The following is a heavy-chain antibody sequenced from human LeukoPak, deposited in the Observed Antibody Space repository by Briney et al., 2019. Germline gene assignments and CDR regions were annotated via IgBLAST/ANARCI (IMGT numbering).Heavy chain of an antibody. CDR2: IYPGDSDT. J-gene: IGHJ4*02. CDR1: GYSFTSYW. Sequence: GESLKISCKGSGYSFTSYWIGWVRQMPGKGLEWMGIIYPGDSDTRYSPPFQGQVTISADKSISTAYLQWSSLKASDTAMYYCARHRTSYGSGSSYYFDYWGQGTLVTVSS. V-gene: IGHV5-51*01. D-gene: IGHD3-10*01. CDR3: ARHRTSYGSGSSYYFDY.